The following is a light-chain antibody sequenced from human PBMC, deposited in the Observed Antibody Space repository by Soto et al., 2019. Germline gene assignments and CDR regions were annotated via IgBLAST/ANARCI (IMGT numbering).Light chain of an antibody. CDR3: QQYSNWPRT. J-gene: IGKJ4*01. CDR2: GAS. V-gene: IGKV3-15*01. CDR1: QSISIT. Sequence: EIVMTQSPATLSVSPGERATLSCRASQSISITLAWYQQKPGQAPRLLIYGASTRATGIPARFSGSVSGTEFTLNISSLQSEDFAVYYCQQYSNWPRTFGGGTKVDIK.